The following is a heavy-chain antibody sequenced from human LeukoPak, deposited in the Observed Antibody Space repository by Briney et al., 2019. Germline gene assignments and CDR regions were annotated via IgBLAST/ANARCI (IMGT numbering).Heavy chain of an antibody. CDR2: INTDGSST. D-gene: IGHD3-3*01. CDR1: GFTFSSYW. CDR3: ARDIRDFWSGYPFDY. V-gene: IGHV3-74*01. J-gene: IGHJ4*02. Sequence: GGSLRLSCAASGFTFSSYWMHWVRQAPGKGLVWVSRINTDGSSTSYADSVKGRFTISRDNAKNTLYLQMNSLRAEDTAVYYCARDIRDFWSGYPFDYWGQGTLVTVSS.